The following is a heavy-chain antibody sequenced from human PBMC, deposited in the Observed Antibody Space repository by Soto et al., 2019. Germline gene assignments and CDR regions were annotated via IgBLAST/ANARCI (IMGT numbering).Heavy chain of an antibody. Sequence: ASVKVSCKASGYTFTSYYMHWVRQAPGQGLEWMGIINPSGGSTSYAQKFQGRVTMTRDTSTSTVYMELSSLRSEDTAVYYCARGLCFLEWLSHDESDIWCQGTMVTV. D-gene: IGHD3-3*01. CDR2: INPSGGST. CDR3: ARGLCFLEWLSHDESDI. CDR1: GYTFTSYY. V-gene: IGHV1-46*03. J-gene: IGHJ3*02.